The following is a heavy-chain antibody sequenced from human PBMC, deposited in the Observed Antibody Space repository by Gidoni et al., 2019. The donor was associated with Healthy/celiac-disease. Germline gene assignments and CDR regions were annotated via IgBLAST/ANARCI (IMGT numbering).Heavy chain of an antibody. CDR3: ARDNGGNFYYYYGMDV. CDR2: ISSSGSTI. CDR1: AFTFSSSE. D-gene: IGHD2-21*02. J-gene: IGHJ6*02. Sequence: EVQLVESGGGLVQPGGSLRLSCAASAFTFSSSERNWVRQAPGKGLEWVSYISSSGSTIYYADSVKGRFTISRDNAKNSLYLQMNSLRAEDTAVYYCARDNGGNFYYYYGMDVWGQGTTVTVSS. V-gene: IGHV3-48*03.